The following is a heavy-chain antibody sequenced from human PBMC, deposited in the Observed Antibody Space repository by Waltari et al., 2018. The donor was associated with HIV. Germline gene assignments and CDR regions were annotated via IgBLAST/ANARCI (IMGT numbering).Heavy chain of an antibody. Sequence: QVQLQESGPGLLRPSQTLSLTCAVSGVSINIGGYYWSWVRQHPETGLQWIGHIYNTGNTYYNPSLQSRVTISLDTSQHQFSLTLSSVTAADNAVYYCARGRKGYLGIEGFDSWGQGTLVTVSS. CDR2: IYNTGNT. CDR1: GVSINIGGYY. J-gene: IGHJ4*02. D-gene: IGHD2-15*01. V-gene: IGHV4-31*11. CDR3: ARGRKGYLGIEGFDS.